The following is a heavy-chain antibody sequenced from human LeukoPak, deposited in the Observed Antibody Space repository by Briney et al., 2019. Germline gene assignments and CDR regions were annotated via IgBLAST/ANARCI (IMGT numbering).Heavy chain of an antibody. Sequence: GGSLRLSCAASGFTFSSYAMTWVRRAPGKGLEWVSTIEVGGAITHYAASVKGRFTISRDNSKNTLYLQMNSLKTEDTAVYYCTCGSGSYYKADFDYWGQGTLVTVSS. CDR1: GFTFSSYA. CDR3: TCGSGSYYKADFDY. V-gene: IGHV3-23*01. J-gene: IGHJ4*02. D-gene: IGHD3-10*01. CDR2: IEVGGAIT.